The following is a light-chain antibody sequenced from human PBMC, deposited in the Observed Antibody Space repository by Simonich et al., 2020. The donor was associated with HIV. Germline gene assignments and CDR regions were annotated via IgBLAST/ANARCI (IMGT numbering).Light chain of an antibody. CDR1: QSLLHSNGYNY. CDR2: LGS. V-gene: IGKV2-28*01. CDR3: MQALQTPFT. Sequence: DIVMTQSPLSLPVTPGEPASISCRSSQSLLHSNGYNYLDWYLQKPGQSPQLLIYLGSNRAAGVPDRFSGRGSGTDFTLKISRVEADDVGVYYCMQALQTPFTFGPGTKVDSK. J-gene: IGKJ3*01.